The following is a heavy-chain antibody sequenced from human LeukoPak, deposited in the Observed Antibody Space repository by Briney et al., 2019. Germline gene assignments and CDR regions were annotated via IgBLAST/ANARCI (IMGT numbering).Heavy chain of an antibody. CDR2: ISSNGGST. D-gene: IGHD3-9*01. J-gene: IGHJ4*02. V-gene: IGHV3-64D*06. CDR3: VKGNVLRYFDWPAPFDY. CDR1: GFTFSSYA. Sequence: GGSLRLSCSASGFTFSSYAMHWVRQAPGKGLEYVSAISSNGGSTYYADSVEGRFTISRGNSKNTLYLQMSSLRAEDTAVYYCVKGNVLRYFDWPAPFDYWGQGTLVTVSS.